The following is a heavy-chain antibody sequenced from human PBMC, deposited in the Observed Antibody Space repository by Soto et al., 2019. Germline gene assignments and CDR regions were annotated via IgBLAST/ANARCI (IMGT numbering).Heavy chain of an antibody. J-gene: IGHJ6*02. D-gene: IGHD6-6*01. V-gene: IGHV1-46*01. CDR3: ARESTSSIAARPDYHYYYGMDV. CDR2: INPSGGST. Sequence: ASVKVSCKASGYTFTSYYMHWVRQAPGQGLEWMGIINPSGGSTSYAQKFQGRVTMTRDTSTSTVYMELSSLRSEDTAVYYCARESTSSIAARPDYHYYYGMDVWGQGTTVTVSS. CDR1: GYTFTSYY.